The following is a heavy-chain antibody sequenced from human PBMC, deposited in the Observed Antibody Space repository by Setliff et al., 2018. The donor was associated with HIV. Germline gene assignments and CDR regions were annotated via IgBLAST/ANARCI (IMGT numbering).Heavy chain of an antibody. Sequence: ASVKVSCKASGGTLSNYAVNWVRQAPGGGLEWMGEIIPMFHRTQYAQRFQGRVTFTTDESTNIAYMDMSSLRSDDTGMYYCARGRMAAAGMFIPRALDYWGRGTLVTVSS. D-gene: IGHD6-13*01. V-gene: IGHV1-69*05. J-gene: IGHJ4*03. CDR3: ARGRMAAAGMFIPRALDY. CDR1: GGTLSNYA. CDR2: IIPMFHRT.